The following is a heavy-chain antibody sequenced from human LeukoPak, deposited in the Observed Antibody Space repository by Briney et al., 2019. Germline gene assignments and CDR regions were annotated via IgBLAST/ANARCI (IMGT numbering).Heavy chain of an antibody. D-gene: IGHD1-26*01. CDR1: GYTFTSYG. Sequence: ASVKVPCKASGYTFTSYGISWVRQAPGQGLEWMGWLSAYNGNTNYARKLQGRVTMTTDTSTSAAYMELRSLRSDDTAVYYCARGQAVVLRGRSIVGATRGYYYFDYWGQGTLVTVSS. J-gene: IGHJ4*02. V-gene: IGHV1-18*01. CDR3: ARGQAVVLRGRSIVGATRGYYYFDY. CDR2: LSAYNGNT.